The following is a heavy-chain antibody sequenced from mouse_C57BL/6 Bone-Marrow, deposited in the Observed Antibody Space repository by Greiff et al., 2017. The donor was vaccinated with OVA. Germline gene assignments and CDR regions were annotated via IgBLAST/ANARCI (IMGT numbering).Heavy chain of an antibody. V-gene: IGHV1-63*01. CDR3: ARAGYSPFDY. D-gene: IGHD2-12*01. CDR1: GYTFTNYW. CDR2: IYPGGGYT. Sequence: VQLQESGAELVRPGTSVKMSCKASGYTFTNYWIGWAKQRPGHGLEWIGDIYPGGGYTNYNEKFKGKATLTADKSSSTAYMQFSSLTSEDSAIYYCARAGYSPFDYWGQGTTLTVSS. J-gene: IGHJ2*01.